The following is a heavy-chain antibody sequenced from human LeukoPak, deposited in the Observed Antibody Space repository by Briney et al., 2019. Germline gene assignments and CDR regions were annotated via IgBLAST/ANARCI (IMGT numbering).Heavy chain of an antibody. CDR1: GDTFTSYG. CDR2: ISAYNGNT. D-gene: IGHD6-6*01. V-gene: IGHV1-18*01. Sequence: GASVKVACKVSGDTFTSYGISWVRQAPGQGLEWMGWISAYNGNTNYAQKLQGRVTMTTDTSTSTAYMELRSLRSDDTAVYYCARNFPTYSSSSGVDYWGQGTLVTVSS. CDR3: ARNFPTYSSSSGVDY. J-gene: IGHJ4*02.